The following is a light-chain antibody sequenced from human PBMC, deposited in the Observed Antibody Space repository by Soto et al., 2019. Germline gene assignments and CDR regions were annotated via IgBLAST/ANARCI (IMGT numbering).Light chain of an antibody. CDR3: QSYDSSLSRRWV. J-gene: IGLJ3*02. CDR2: G. CDR1: SSNIGAGYP. Sequence: QLVLTQPPSVSGAPGQMVTISCTGSSSNIGAGYPVHWYQQLPGTAPKLLVAGNRPSGVPDRFSVSKSGASASLAITGLQAEDEADYYCQSYDSSLSRRWVFGGGTKLTVL. V-gene: IGLV1-40*01.